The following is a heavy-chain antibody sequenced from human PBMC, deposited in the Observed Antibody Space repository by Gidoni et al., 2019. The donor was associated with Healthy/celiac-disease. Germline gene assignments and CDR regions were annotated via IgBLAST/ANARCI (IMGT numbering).Heavy chain of an antibody. CDR1: GFTCSSYA. Sequence: QVQLVESGGGVVQPGRSLRLSFAAPGFTCSSYAMHWVRQAPGKGLEWVAVISYDGSNKYYADSVKGRFTISRDNSKNTLYLQMNSLRAEDTAVYYCARDHSSSFAGFDPWGQGTLVTVSS. D-gene: IGHD6-6*01. CDR2: ISYDGSNK. V-gene: IGHV3-30*04. J-gene: IGHJ5*02. CDR3: ARDHSSSFAGFDP.